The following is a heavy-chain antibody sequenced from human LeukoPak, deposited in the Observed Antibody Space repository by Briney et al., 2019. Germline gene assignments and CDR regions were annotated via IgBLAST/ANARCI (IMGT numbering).Heavy chain of an antibody. D-gene: IGHD2-15*01. CDR2: ISYDGSNK. CDR1: GFTFSSYG. V-gene: IGHV3-30*18. Sequence: PGGSLRLSCAASGFTFSSYGMHWVRQAPGKGLEWVAVISYDGSNKYYADSVKGRFTISRDNSKSTLYLQMNSLRAEDTAVYYCAKGGSTYSYSSDYWGQGTLVTVSS. J-gene: IGHJ4*02. CDR3: AKGGSTYSYSSDY.